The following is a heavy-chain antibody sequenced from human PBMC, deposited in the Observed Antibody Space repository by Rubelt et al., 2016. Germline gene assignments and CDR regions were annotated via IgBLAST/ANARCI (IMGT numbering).Heavy chain of an antibody. D-gene: IGHD3-16*01. J-gene: IGHJ6*02. Sequence: QVQLVQSGAEVKKPGASVKVSCKASGYTFTSYYMHWVRQAPGQGLEWMGIINPSGGSTSYAQKCQGGVSMTRDTYTSTVYMELSSLRSEDTAVYYCAREGDYYCGMDVWGQGTTVTVSS. CDR2: INPSGGST. CDR3: AREGDYYCGMDV. CDR1: GYTFTSYY. V-gene: IGHV1-46*01.